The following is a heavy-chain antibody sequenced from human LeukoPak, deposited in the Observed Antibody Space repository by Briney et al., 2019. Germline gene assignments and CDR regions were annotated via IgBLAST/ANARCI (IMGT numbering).Heavy chain of an antibody. CDR1: GGSFSGYY. J-gene: IGHJ4*02. CDR2: INHSGST. Sequence: PSETLSLTCAVYGGSFSGYYWSWIRQPPGKGLEWIGEINHSGSTNYNPSLKSRVTISVDTSKNQFSLKLSSVTAADTAVYYCARGVSSSWYYFDYWGQGTLVTVSS. V-gene: IGHV4-34*01. CDR3: ARGVSSSWYYFDY. D-gene: IGHD6-13*01.